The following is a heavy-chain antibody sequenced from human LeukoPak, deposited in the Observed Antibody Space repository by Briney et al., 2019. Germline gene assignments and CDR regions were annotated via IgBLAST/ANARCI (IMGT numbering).Heavy chain of an antibody. CDR3: AREITYFYDSGGYWDAFDI. J-gene: IGHJ3*02. Sequence: GRSLRLSCAASGFTFSSYAMHWVRQAPGKGLEWVAIISYDGSKKNYADSVKGRFTISRDNSKNTLYLQMSSLRAEDTAVYYCAREITYFYDSGGYWDAFDIWGQGTMVTVSS. CDR2: ISYDGSKK. D-gene: IGHD3-22*01. V-gene: IGHV3-30*04. CDR1: GFTFSSYA.